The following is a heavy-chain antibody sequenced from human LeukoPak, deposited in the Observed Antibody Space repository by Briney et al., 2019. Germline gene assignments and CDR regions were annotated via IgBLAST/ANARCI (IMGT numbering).Heavy chain of an antibody. Sequence: GGSLRLSCAASGFTFSSYWMSWVRQAPGKGLEWVAVISYDGSNKYYADSVKGRFTISRDNSKNTLYLQMNSLRAEDTAVYYCARDPSGLEPLDYWGQGTLVTVSS. J-gene: IGHJ4*02. CDR2: ISYDGSNK. V-gene: IGHV3-30-3*01. D-gene: IGHD1-14*01. CDR1: GFTFSSYW. CDR3: ARDPSGLEPLDY.